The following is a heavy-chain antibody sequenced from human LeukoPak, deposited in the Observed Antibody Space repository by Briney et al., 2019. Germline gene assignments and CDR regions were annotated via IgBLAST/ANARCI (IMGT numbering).Heavy chain of an antibody. Sequence: KPSETLSLTCGVYGGSFSGYYWSWLRQPPGKGLEWIGYIYYSGSTNYNPSLKSRVTISVDTSKNQFSLKLSSVTAADTAVYYCARVWGYYYGSGTVYPDAFDIWGQGTMVTVSS. J-gene: IGHJ3*02. CDR1: GGSFSGYY. D-gene: IGHD3-10*01. CDR2: IYYSGST. CDR3: ARVWGYYYGSGTVYPDAFDI. V-gene: IGHV4-59*01.